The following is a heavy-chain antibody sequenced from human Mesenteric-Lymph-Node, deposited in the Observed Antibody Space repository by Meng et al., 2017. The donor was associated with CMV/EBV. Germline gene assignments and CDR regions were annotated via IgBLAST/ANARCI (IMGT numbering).Heavy chain of an antibody. Sequence: GESLKISCEASGFTFSSYGMHWVRQAPGRGLEWVAFMRSDESNKYYVDSVKGRFTISRDNSKNTLYLQMNSLRAEDTAVYYCAKDQSFNWFDPWGQGTLVTVSS. CDR2: MRSDESNK. CDR3: AKDQSFNWFDP. CDR1: GFTFSSYG. J-gene: IGHJ5*02. V-gene: IGHV3-30*02.